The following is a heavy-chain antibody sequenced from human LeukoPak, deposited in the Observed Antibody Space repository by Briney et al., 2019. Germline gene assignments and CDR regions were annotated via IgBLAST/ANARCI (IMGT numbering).Heavy chain of an antibody. D-gene: IGHD2-2*01. CDR2: INRDGSEK. Sequence: GGSLRLSCAASGFTFSTYWVTWVRQAPAKGLEWVATINRDGSEKYYVDSVKGRFAISRDNAKNSLYLQMNSLRAEDTAVYYCARGSSTHGEYYFDYWGQGTLVTVSS. CDR3: ARGSSTHGEYYFDY. V-gene: IGHV3-7*01. J-gene: IGHJ4*02. CDR1: GFTFSTYW.